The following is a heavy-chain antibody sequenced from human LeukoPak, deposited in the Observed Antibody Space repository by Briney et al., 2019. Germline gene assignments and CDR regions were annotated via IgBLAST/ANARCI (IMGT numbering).Heavy chain of an antibody. D-gene: IGHD1-26*01. J-gene: IGHJ4*02. CDR3: AKDKIVGAIFRFDY. V-gene: IGHV3-23*01. CDR2: ISGSGGST. CDR1: GSTFSSYA. Sequence: PGGSLRLSCAASGSTFSSYAMSWVRQAPGKGLEWVSGISGSGGSTDYADSVKGRFTISRDNSKNTLYLQMNSLRAEDTAVYYCAKDKIVGAIFRFDYWGQGTLVTVSS.